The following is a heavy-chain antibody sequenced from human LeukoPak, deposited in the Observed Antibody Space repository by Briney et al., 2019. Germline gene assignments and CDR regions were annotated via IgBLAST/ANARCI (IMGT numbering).Heavy chain of an antibody. D-gene: IGHD2-21*02. V-gene: IGHV1-8*01. Sequence: ASVKVSCKASGYTFTSYDINWVRQASGQGLEWMGWMNPNSGNTGYAQKFQGRVTMTRNTSISTAYMGLSSLRSEDTAVYYCARADVVVTGMVDYWGQGTLVTVSS. J-gene: IGHJ4*02. CDR1: GYTFTSYD. CDR3: ARADVVVTGMVDY. CDR2: MNPNSGNT.